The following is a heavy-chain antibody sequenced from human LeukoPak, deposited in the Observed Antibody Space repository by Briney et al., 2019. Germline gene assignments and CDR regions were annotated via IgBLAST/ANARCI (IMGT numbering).Heavy chain of an antibody. D-gene: IGHD6-13*01. V-gene: IGHV3-20*04. CDR1: GFTFDDYG. CDR2: INWNGGST. J-gene: IGHJ5*02. Sequence: GGSLRLFCAASGFTFDDYGMSWVRQAPGKGLEWVSGINWNGGSTGYADSVKGRFTNSRDNAKNSLYLQMNSLRAEDTALYYCARAKRIAAAGTRWFDPWGQGTLVTVSS. CDR3: ARAKRIAAAGTRWFDP.